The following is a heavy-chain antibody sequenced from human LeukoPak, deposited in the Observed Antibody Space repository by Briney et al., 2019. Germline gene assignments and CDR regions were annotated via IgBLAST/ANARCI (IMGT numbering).Heavy chain of an antibody. CDR3: TTARF. CDR1: GFTFSNAW. CDR2: ISSKTNGGTT. Sequence: GGSLRLSCAASGFTFSNAWMSWVRQAPGKGLEWVGRISSKTNGGTTDYAAPVKGRFTISRDDSKKTLYLQMNSLKTEDTAVYYCTTARFWGQGILVTVSS. J-gene: IGHJ4*02. V-gene: IGHV3-15*01.